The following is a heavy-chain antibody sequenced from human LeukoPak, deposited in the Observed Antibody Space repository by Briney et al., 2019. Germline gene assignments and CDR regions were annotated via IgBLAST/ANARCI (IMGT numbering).Heavy chain of an antibody. CDR3: VQSGSPEMATNAFDY. D-gene: IGHD5-24*01. J-gene: IGHJ4*02. V-gene: IGHV3-64D*06. CDR1: GFTFSNYA. CDR2: ISSNGGST. Sequence: GGSLRLSCSASGFTFSNYAMHWVRQAPGKGLEYVSAISSNGGSTYYADSVKGRFTISRDNSKNTLYLQMSSPRAEDTAVYYCVQSGSPEMATNAFDYWGQGTLVTVSS.